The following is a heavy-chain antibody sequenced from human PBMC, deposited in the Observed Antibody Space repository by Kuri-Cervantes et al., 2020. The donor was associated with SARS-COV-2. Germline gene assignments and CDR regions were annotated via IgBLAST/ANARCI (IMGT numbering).Heavy chain of an antibody. CDR3: AARIAARPRGYYYYYMDV. CDR2: IIPIFGTA. V-gene: IGHV1-69*13. CDR1: GGTFSSYA. J-gene: IGHJ6*03. D-gene: IGHD6-6*01. Sequence: SVKVSCKASGGTFSSYAISWVRQAPGQGLEWMGGIIPIFGTANYAQKFQGRVTITADESTSTAYMELSSLRSEDTAVYYCAARIAARPRGYYYYYMDVWGKGTTVTVSS.